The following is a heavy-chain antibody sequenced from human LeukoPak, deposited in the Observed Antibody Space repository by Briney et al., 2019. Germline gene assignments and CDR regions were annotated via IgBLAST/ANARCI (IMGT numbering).Heavy chain of an antibody. CDR1: GGSISSSSYY. Sequence: PSETLSLTCTVSGGSISSSSYYWGWIRQPPGKGLEWIGSIHYSGSTYYNPSLKSRVTISVDTSKNQFSLKLSSVTAADTAVYYCARCTTTVHANDYWGQGTLVTVSS. CDR2: IHYSGST. J-gene: IGHJ4*02. D-gene: IGHD4-17*01. CDR3: ARCTTTVHANDY. V-gene: IGHV4-39*01.